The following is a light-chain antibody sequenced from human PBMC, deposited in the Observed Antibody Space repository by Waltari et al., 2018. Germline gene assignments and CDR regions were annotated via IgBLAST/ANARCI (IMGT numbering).Light chain of an antibody. CDR3: QHHHNSPYS. CDR1: QGISNW. J-gene: IGKJ2*03. Sequence: DIQMTQSPSSLSASVGDRVTITCRASQGISNWLAWYQQKAGKAPKLLVYRASNLEAGVPSRFSGSGSGTDFTLTISSLQPEDIATYYCQHHHNSPYSFGQGTKVEIK. CDR2: RAS. V-gene: IGKV1-33*01.